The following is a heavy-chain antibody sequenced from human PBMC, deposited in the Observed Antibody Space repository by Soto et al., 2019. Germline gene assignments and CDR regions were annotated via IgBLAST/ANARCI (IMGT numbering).Heavy chain of an antibody. CDR3: ARLEGLAKISYYFDF. CDR1: GDSINSDKYY. D-gene: IGHD3-3*01. CDR2: IYYRGNA. V-gene: IGHV4-39*01. Sequence: SETLSLTCSVSGDSINSDKYYWGWIRQPPGKGLEWIGSIYYRGNAYYNQSLQTRVTISLDKSKSQFSLKLNSVTAADSAVYFCARLEGLAKISYYFDFWGPGALVTVSS. J-gene: IGHJ4*02.